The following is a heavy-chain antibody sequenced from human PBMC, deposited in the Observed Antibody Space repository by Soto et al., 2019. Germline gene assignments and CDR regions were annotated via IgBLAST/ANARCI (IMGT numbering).Heavy chain of an antibody. CDR1: GYTFTSYG. J-gene: IGHJ4*02. Sequence: ASVKVSCKASGYTFTSYGISWVRQAPGQGLEWMGWISAYNGNTNYAQKLQGRVTMTTDTSTSTAYMELRSLRSDDTAVYYCASGYCSSTSCYVSDYWGQGTLVTVSS. CDR3: ASGYCSSTSCYVSDY. V-gene: IGHV1-18*01. CDR2: ISAYNGNT. D-gene: IGHD2-2*01.